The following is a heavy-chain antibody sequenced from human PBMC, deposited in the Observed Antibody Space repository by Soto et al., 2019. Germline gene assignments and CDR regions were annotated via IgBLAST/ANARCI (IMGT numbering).Heavy chain of an antibody. CDR3: ARRITSSFDY. CDR1: GFTFSIYN. V-gene: IGHV3-23*01. Sequence: EVQLLESGGGLVQPGGPLRLSCVASGFTFSIYNMNWVRQAPGKGLEWVSVITGSGDYTNYADSVKGRFTISRDNSKNTLYLQMNSLRAEDTAVYFCARRITSSFDYWGQGTLVTVSS. D-gene: IGHD1-20*01. CDR2: ITGSGDYT. J-gene: IGHJ4*02.